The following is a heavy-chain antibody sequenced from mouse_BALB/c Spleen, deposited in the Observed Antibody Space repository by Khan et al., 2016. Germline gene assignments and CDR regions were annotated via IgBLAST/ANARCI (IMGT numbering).Heavy chain of an antibody. D-gene: IGHD2-4*01. Sequence: EVELVESGGGLVQPGGSLKLSCATSGFTFSDYYMYWVRQTPEKRLEWVAYISTGGGSTYYPDNVKGRFTISSDNAKNTLYWQMSRLKSEDTAMYYCARQGYDYDPDAMDYWGQGTSVTVSS. CDR3: ARQGYDYDPDAMDY. CDR2: ISTGGGST. V-gene: IGHV5-12*02. J-gene: IGHJ4*01. CDR1: GFTFSDYY.